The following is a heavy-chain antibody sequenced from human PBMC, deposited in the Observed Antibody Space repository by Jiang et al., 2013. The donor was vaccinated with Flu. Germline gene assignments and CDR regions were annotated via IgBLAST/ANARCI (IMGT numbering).Heavy chain of an antibody. V-gene: IGHV7-4-1*02. CDR3: ARRSPTDF. CDR2: INPNTGNP. CDR1: GYSFTTYS. D-gene: IGHD3-16*02. J-gene: IGHJ4*02. Sequence: QSGSELKKPGASVNISCKASGYSFTTYSINWVRQAPGQGLEWMGWINPNTGNPVYAQGFTGRFVFSLDTSVTTAYLRITSLMPEDTAVYYCARRSPTDFWGQGTLVTVSS.